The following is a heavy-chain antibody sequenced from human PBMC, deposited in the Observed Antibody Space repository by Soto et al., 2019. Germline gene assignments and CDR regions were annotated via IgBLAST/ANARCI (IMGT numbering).Heavy chain of an antibody. J-gene: IGHJ6*02. Sequence: GASVKVSCKASGGTFSSYAISWVRQAPGQGLEWMGGIIPIFGTANYAQKFQGRVTITADESTSTAYMELSSLRSEDTAVYYCARGHGYYYDSSGYPSKYYYYYYGMDVRGQGTTVTVSS. D-gene: IGHD3-22*01. CDR2: IIPIFGTA. V-gene: IGHV1-69*13. CDR3: ARGHGYYYDSSGYPSKYYYYYYGMDV. CDR1: GGTFSSYA.